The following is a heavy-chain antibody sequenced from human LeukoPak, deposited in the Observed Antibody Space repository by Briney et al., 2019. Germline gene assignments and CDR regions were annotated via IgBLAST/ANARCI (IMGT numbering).Heavy chain of an antibody. CDR2: IIPIFGTA. V-gene: IGHV1-69*01. CDR3: ARGARCSSTSCYAYYYGMDV. J-gene: IGHJ6*04. CDR1: GGTFSSYA. D-gene: IGHD2-2*01. Sequence: SVKVSCKASGGTFSSYAISWVRQAPGQGLEWMGGIIPIFGTANYAQKFQGRVTITADESTGTAYMELSSLRSEDTAVYYCARGARCSSTSCYAYYYGMDVWGKGTTVTVSS.